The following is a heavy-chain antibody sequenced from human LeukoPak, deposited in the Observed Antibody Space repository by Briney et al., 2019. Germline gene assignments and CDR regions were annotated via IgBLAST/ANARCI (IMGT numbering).Heavy chain of an antibody. V-gene: IGHV3-33*01. CDR2: IWYDGSNK. CDR1: GFTFSSYG. J-gene: IGHJ4*02. Sequence: GRSLRLSCAASGFTFSSYGMHWVRQAPGKGLEWVAVIWYDGSNKYYEDSVKGRFTISRDNSKNTLYLQMNSLRAEDTAVYYCARDQLLWFGNDYWGQGTLVTVSS. D-gene: IGHD3-10*01. CDR3: ARDQLLWFGNDY.